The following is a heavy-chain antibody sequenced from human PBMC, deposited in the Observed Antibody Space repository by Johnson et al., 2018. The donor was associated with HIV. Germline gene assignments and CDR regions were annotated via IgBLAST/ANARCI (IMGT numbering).Heavy chain of an antibody. V-gene: IGHV3-30*02. CDR3: ATTMTTVTLYDAFDV. CDR2: IRDDGSNK. Sequence: QVQLVESGGGVVQPGGSLRLSCVASGFTFSSYGMHWVRQAPGKGLEWVAFIRDDGSNKYYADSVKGRFTISRDNSENTLNLQMNSLRAEDTAVYYCATTMTTVTLYDAFDVWGQGTMVTVSS. CDR1: GFTFSSYG. J-gene: IGHJ3*01. D-gene: IGHD4-11*01.